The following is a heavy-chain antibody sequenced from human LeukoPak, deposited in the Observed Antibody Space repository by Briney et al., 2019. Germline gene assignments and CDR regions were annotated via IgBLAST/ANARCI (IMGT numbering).Heavy chain of an antibody. CDR2: IYYSGST. D-gene: IGHD5-18*01. V-gene: IGHV4-31*03. Sequence: SETLSLTCTVSGGSISSGGYSWSWVRQHPGKGLEWIVYIYYSGSTYYNPSLKSRVTISVYTSKNQFSLKLSSVTAADTAVYYCARSRIQLWFRFDYWGQGTLVTVSS. J-gene: IGHJ4*02. CDR1: GGSISSGGYS. CDR3: ARSRIQLWFRFDY.